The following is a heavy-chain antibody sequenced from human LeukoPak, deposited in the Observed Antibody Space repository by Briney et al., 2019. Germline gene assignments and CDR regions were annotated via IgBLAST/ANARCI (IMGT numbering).Heavy chain of an antibody. V-gene: IGHV3-23*01. J-gene: IGHJ4*02. Sequence: GGSLRLSCAASGLSFSFYAMSWVRQAPGKGLEWVSAISGSGGSTYYADSVKGRFTISRDNSKITLYLQMNSLRAEDTAVYYCAKDHVDWGSSFDSWGQGTLVTVSS. CDR3: AKDHVDWGSSFDS. D-gene: IGHD3-16*01. CDR1: GLSFSFYA. CDR2: ISGSGGST.